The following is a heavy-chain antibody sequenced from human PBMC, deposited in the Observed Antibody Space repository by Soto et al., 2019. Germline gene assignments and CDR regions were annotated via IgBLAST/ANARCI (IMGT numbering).Heavy chain of an antibody. CDR2: LYYSGST. J-gene: IGHJ3*02. D-gene: IGHD3-22*01. CDR1: CGSISSYY. Sequence: SETLSLTCTVSCGSISSYYWSWIRQPPGKGLEWIGYLYYSGSTNYNPSHKSRVTISVDTSKIQFSLKLSSVTAADTAVYYCARDVGVYDSSGYYVRGDAFDIWDQGTMGTAS. CDR3: ARDVGVYDSSGYYVRGDAFDI. V-gene: IGHV4-59*01.